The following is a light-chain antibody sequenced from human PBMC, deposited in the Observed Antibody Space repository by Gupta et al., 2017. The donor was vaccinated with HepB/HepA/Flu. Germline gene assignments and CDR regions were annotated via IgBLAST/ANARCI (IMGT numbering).Light chain of an antibody. J-gene: IGLJ1*01. CDR3: ATWDDSLNGLYV. Sequence: QSVLTQPPSASGTPGPRVTISCSGSSSNIGSNTINWYQQLPGTAPKLLMYNNNQRPSGVPDRFSGSKSGTSASLAISGLRSEDEAEYYCATWDDSLNGLYVFGTGTKVTVV. CDR1: SSNIGSNT. CDR2: NNN. V-gene: IGLV1-44*01.